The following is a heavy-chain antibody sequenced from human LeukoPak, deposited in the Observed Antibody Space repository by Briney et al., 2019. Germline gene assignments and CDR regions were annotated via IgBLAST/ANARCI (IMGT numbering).Heavy chain of an antibody. J-gene: IGHJ4*02. V-gene: IGHV1-69*04. D-gene: IGHD3-22*01. CDR3: ARDDDRAREIDY. CDR2: IIPILNIT. CDR1: RGTFSKYA. Sequence: SVKVSCKASRGTFSKYAISWVRPAPGQGLEWMGRIIPILNITHYAQKFQDRVTIAADKSTSTAYMELSSLRSEDPAVYYCARDDDRAREIDYWGQGTLVTVSS.